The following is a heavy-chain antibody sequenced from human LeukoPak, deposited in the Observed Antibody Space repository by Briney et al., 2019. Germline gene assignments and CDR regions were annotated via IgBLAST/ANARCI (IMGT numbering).Heavy chain of an antibody. CDR3: ARGWQINSAGGFVDP. D-gene: IGHD1-1*01. CDR1: GYTFTDYY. CDR2: INPNSGGT. Sequence: ASVKVSCKASGYTFTDYYLHWVRQAPGQGLEWMGLINPNSGGTYLAQKFQGRVTMTRDTSITTAYMGLSRLSSDDTAVYYCARGWQINSAGGFVDPWGQGTLVTVSS. V-gene: IGHV1-2*02. J-gene: IGHJ5*02.